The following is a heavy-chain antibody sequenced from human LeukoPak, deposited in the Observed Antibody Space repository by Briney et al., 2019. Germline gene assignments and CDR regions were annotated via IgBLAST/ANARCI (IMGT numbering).Heavy chain of an antibody. V-gene: IGHV3-33*06. CDR1: GFTLSSYG. D-gene: IGHD3-22*01. Sequence: PGGSLRLSCAASGFTLSSYGMHWVRQAPAKGLEWVAVIWYDGSNKYYADSVKGRFTISRDNSKNTLYLQMNSLRAEDTAVYYCAKVDSMIVELGAFDIWGQGTMVTVSS. CDR2: IWYDGSNK. J-gene: IGHJ3*02. CDR3: AKVDSMIVELGAFDI.